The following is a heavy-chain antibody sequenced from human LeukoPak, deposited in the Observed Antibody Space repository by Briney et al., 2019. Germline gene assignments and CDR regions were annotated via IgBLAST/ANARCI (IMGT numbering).Heavy chain of an antibody. D-gene: IGHD3-22*01. CDR1: GGSFSGYY. V-gene: IGHV4-34*01. Sequence: PSETLSLTCAVYGGSFSGYYWSWIRQPPGKGLEWIGEINHSGSTNYNPSLKSRVTISVDTSKNQFSLKLSSVTAADTAVYYCARVQITMIVVVTQYYFDYWGQGTLVTVSS. J-gene: IGHJ4*02. CDR2: INHSGST. CDR3: ARVQITMIVVVTQYYFDY.